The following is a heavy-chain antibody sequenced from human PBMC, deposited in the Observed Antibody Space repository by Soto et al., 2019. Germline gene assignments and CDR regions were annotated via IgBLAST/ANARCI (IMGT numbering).Heavy chain of an antibody. CDR2: ISSSGSTI. D-gene: IGHD2-15*01. V-gene: IGHV3-48*03. J-gene: IGHJ6*02. CDR3: ASNRLVLAATLRRDDYFYDMDV. Sequence: GGSLRLFCAASGFTFSSYEMNCVRQAPGKXLEWVSYISSSGSTIYYADSVKGRFTISRDNAKNSLYLQMNSLRAEDTAVYYCASNRLVLAATLRRDDYFYDMDVWGHGTTVTVSS. CDR1: GFTFSSYE.